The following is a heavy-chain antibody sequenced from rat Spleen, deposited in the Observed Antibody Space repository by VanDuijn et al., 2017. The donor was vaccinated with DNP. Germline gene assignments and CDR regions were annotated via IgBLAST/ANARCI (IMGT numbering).Heavy chain of an antibody. CDR1: GFTFSDYY. D-gene: IGHD1-11*01. V-gene: IGHV5-20*01. J-gene: IGHJ2*01. Sequence: EVQLVESGGDLVQPGRSLKLSCAASGFTFSDYYMAWVRQAPKKGLEWVASISYAGGSTYHGDSVKGRFTISRDNAQDTQYLQMDSLRSEDTATYYCTTDFERGYWGQGVMVTVSS. CDR3: TTDFERGY. CDR2: ISYAGGST.